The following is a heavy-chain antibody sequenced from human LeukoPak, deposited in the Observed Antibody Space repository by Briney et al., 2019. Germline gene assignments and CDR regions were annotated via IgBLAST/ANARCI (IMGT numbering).Heavy chain of an antibody. Sequence: ASVKVSCKASGYTFTGYYMHWVRQAPGQGLEWMGWINPSSGGTNYAQKFQGRVTMTRDTSISTAYMKLSRLRSDDTAVYYCARDRYCSSTSCYRDFDYWGQGTLVTVSS. J-gene: IGHJ4*02. CDR2: INPSSGGT. V-gene: IGHV1-2*02. D-gene: IGHD2-2*02. CDR3: ARDRYCSSTSCYRDFDY. CDR1: GYTFTGYY.